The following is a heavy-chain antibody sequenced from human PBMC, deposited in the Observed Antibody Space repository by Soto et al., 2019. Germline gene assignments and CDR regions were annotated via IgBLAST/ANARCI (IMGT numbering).Heavy chain of an antibody. J-gene: IGHJ5*02. V-gene: IGHV4-59*08. CDR2: FYYTGST. Sequence: SETLSLTCAVYGGSFSGYYWTWIRQPPGTGLEWIAYFYYTGSTNYNPSLRSRVTISVDTSKNQFSLKLSSVTAADTAVYYCAKYYYDSNTYFYRWFDPWGQGTLVTVSS. CDR1: GGSFSGYY. D-gene: IGHD3-22*01. CDR3: AKYYYDSNTYFYRWFDP.